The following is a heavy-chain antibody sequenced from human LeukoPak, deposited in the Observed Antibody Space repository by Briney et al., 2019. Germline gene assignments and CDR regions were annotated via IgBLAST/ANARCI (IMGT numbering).Heavy chain of an antibody. CDR2: IYSGGST. D-gene: IGHD3-10*01. CDR1: GFTVSSNY. V-gene: IGHV3-66*01. J-gene: IGHJ4*02. CDR3: ARDPSQSDYGSGSYYMGDY. Sequence: GGSLRLSCAASGFTVSSNYMSWVRQAPGKGLEWVSVIYSGGSTYYADSVKGRFTISRDNSKNTLYLQMNSLRAEDTAVYYCARDPSQSDYGSGSYYMGDYWGQGTLVTVSS.